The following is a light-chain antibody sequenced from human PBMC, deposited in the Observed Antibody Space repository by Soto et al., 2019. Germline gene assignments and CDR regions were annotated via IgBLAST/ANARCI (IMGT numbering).Light chain of an antibody. CDR2: KDS. J-gene: IGLJ2*01. V-gene: IGLV3-25*03. CDR3: QSADSSGTYVV. CDR1: ALPNQY. Sequence: SYELTQPASVSVSPGQTARITCSGDALPNQYAYWYQQKPGQAPVLVIYKDSERPSGIPERFSGSSSGTTVTLTISGVQAEDEADYYCQSADSSGTYVVFGGGTKLTVL.